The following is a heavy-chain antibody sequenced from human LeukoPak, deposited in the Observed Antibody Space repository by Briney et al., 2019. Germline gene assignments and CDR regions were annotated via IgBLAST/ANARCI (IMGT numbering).Heavy chain of an antibody. V-gene: IGHV1-46*01. Sequence: ASVKLSCKASGYTFTSYYMHWMRQAPGQGLEWMGIINPSGRSTSYAQKFQGRVTLTRATSTSTVYTELSSLRSEDTAVYYCATCCRGGSSWGQGTLVTVSS. D-gene: IGHD3-10*01. J-gene: IGHJ5*02. CDR3: ATCCRGGSS. CDR1: GYTFTSYY. CDR2: INPSGRST.